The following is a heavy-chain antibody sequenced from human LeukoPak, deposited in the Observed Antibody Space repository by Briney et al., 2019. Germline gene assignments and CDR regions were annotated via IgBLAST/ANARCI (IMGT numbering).Heavy chain of an antibody. CDR3: AREGLDEGDY. Sequence: ASVEVSCKASGGTFSSYAISWVRQAPGQGLEWMGGIIPIFGTANYAQKFQGRVTITADESTSTAYMELSSLRSEDTAVYYCAREGLDEGDYWGQGTLVTVSS. D-gene: IGHD3/OR15-3a*01. CDR2: IIPIFGTA. V-gene: IGHV1-69*13. CDR1: GGTFSSYA. J-gene: IGHJ4*02.